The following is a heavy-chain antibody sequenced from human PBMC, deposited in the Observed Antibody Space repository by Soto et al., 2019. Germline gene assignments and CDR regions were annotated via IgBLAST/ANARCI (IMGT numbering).Heavy chain of an antibody. CDR1: GFTFSSYG. J-gene: IGHJ6*02. D-gene: IGHD3-3*01. V-gene: IGHV3-33*01. Sequence: GGSLRLSCAASGFTFSSYGMHWVRQAPGKGLEWVAVIWYDGSNKYYADSVKGRFTISRANSKNTLYLQMNSLRAADTAVYYCARDSKVTIFGVVYYYYSGIDVWGQGTTGTVSS. CDR3: ARDSKVTIFGVVYYYYSGIDV. CDR2: IWYDGSNK.